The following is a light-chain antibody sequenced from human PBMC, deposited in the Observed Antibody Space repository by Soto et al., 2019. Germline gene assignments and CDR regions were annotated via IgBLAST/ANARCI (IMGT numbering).Light chain of an antibody. CDR1: SSDVGGYSY. CDR3: SSYTFSNTLV. J-gene: IGLJ2*01. V-gene: IGLV2-14*01. CDR2: DVS. Sequence: QSALTQPASVSGSPGQSITISCTGTSSDVGGYSYVSWYQQHPHKAPKLMIYDVSTRPSGVSSRFSGSKSGNTASLTISGLQAEDEAEYYCSSYTFSNTLVFGGGTKLTVL.